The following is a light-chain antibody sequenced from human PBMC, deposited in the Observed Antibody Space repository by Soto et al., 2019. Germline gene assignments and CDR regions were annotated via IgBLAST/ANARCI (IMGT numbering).Light chain of an antibody. Sequence: DIHMTQSPSALSASLGDKVTITCRASQNIHKWLAWYQQKAGKVPKLLLYDASILESGVSSRFSGRGSGTEFTLTITNLQPDDFATYYCQQRYTYFPTFGQGTKLEIK. CDR2: DAS. CDR3: QQRYTYFPT. J-gene: IGKJ2*01. CDR1: QNIHKW. V-gene: IGKV1-5*01.